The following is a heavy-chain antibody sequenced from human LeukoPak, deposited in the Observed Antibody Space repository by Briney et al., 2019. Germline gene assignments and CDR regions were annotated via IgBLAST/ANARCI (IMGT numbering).Heavy chain of an antibody. D-gene: IGHD2-21*02. V-gene: IGHV4-39*01. CDR2: IYYSGST. CDR3: ARRDCGGDCYYH. J-gene: IGHJ5*02. Sequence: PSETLSLTCTVSGGSLSSGNYYWAWIRQPPGKGLEWIGTIYYSGSTNSNPSLKSRVTISVDTAKNQFSLKLSSVTAADTAVYYCARRDCGGDCYYHWGQGTLVTVPS. CDR1: GGSLSSGNYY.